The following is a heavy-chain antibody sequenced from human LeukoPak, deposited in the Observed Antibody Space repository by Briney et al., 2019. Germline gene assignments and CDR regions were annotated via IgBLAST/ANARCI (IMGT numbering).Heavy chain of an antibody. V-gene: IGHV3-30*04. D-gene: IGHD3-22*01. J-gene: IGHJ4*02. CDR2: ISYDGSNK. CDR1: GFTFSSYA. CDR3: ARARNGDYYDSSGDNDLFDY. Sequence: PGGSLRLSCAASGFTFSSYAMHWVRQAPGKGLEWVAVISYDGSNKYYADSVKGRFTISRDNSKNTLYLQMNSLRAEDTAVYYCARARNGDYYDSSGDNDLFDYWGQGTLVTVSS.